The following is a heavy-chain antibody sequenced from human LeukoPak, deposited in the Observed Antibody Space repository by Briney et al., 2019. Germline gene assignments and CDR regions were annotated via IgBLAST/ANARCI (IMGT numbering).Heavy chain of an antibody. CDR1: GYSFTSYW. J-gene: IGHJ4*02. Sequence: GESLQISCKGSGYSFTSYWIGWVRQMPGKGLEWMGIIYPGESDTRYSPAFQGQFTISADKSISTAYLQWSSLKASDTAMYYCARLGVPAAIVEYWGQGTLVTVSS. CDR3: ARLGVPAAIVEY. V-gene: IGHV5-51*01. D-gene: IGHD2-2*02. CDR2: IYPGESDT.